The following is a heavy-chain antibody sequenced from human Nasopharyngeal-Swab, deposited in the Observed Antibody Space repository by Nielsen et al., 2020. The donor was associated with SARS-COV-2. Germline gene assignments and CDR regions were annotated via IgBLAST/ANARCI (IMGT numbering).Heavy chain of an antibody. J-gene: IGHJ4*02. Sequence: GSLRLSCAASGFTFSSYAMSWVRRAPGKGLEWVSAIGGSGVHTYYADSVKGRFTISRDNSKNTLYLQMNSLRVEDTAVYYCVKHQGSSSDQWGQGTLVTVSS. CDR3: VKHQGSSSDQ. CDR2: IGGSGVHT. V-gene: IGHV3-23*01. CDR1: GFTFSSYA.